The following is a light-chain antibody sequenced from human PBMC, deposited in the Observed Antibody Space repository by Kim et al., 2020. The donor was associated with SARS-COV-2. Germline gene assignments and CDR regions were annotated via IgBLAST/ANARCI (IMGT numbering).Light chain of an antibody. CDR3: QQYKRLIT. J-gene: IGKJ5*01. CDR1: QSIGSW. CDR2: DAY. V-gene: IGKV1-5*01. Sequence: DIQMTQSPSTLSASVGDRVTITCRASQSIGSWLAWYQQKPGKAPKLLIYDAYSLESGVPSRFSGSGSGTEFTLTISSLQPDDFATFYCQQYKRLITFGQGTRLEIK.